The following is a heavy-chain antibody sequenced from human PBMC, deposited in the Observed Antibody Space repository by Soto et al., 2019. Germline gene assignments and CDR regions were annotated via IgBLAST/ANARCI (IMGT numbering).Heavy chain of an antibody. D-gene: IGHD3-9*01. CDR2: INLSGTN. J-gene: IGHJ5*02. Sequence: SETLSLTCAVSGGSLSDYYWCCIRQPPGKGLEWIGEINLSGTNNYNPSLKSRVTISVDASKNQFSLLLRSVTAADTAVYFCARTDYFPPWGQGTMVTVSS. V-gene: IGHV4-34*01. CDR3: ARTDYFPP. CDR1: GGSLSDYY.